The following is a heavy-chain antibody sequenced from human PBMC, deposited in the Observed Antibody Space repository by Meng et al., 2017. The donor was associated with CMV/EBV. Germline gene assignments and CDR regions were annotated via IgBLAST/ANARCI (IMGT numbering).Heavy chain of an antibody. CDR3: ARAHLGDWFDP. CDR2: IKAYNENT. V-gene: IGHV1-18*01. CDR1: GYTFTRYG. Sequence: SCKASGYTFTRYGIGWVRQAPGQGLGWMGWIKAYNENTNYAQKLQGRVTMTTDTSTTTAYMELRSLRSDDTAVYYCARAHLGDWFDPWGQGTLVTVSS. J-gene: IGHJ5*02. D-gene: IGHD2-15*01.